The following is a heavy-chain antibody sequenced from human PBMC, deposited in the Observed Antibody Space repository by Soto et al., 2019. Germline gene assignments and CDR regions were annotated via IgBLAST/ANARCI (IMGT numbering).Heavy chain of an antibody. J-gene: IGHJ4*02. V-gene: IGHV4-31*02. CDR2: IYYSGTT. D-gene: IGHD1-1*01. Sequence: WTWIRQHPGKGLEWIGYIYYSGTTYYNPSLKSRPTISMDTSENQFSLELTSVTAADTAIYFCASGHDAYKVRYWGQGTLVRLL. CDR3: ASGHDAYKVRY.